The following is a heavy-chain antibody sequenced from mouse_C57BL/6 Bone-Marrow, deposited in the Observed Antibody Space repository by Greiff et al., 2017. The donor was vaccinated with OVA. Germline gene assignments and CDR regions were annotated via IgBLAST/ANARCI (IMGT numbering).Heavy chain of an antibody. CDR2: INPGSGGT. Sequence: VQLQQSGAELVRPGTSVKVSCKASGYAFTNYLIEWVKQRPGQGLEWIGVINPGSGGTNYNEKFKGKATLTADKSSSTAYMQLSSLTSEDSAVYFCARYNYGTYFDYWGQGTTLTVSS. J-gene: IGHJ2*01. CDR3: ARYNYGTYFDY. CDR1: GYAFTNYL. V-gene: IGHV1-54*01. D-gene: IGHD1-1*01.